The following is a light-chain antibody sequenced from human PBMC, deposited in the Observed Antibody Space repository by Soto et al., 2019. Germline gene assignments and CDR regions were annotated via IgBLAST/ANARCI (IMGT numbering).Light chain of an antibody. CDR2: DVN. CDR1: ASDIGGYTF. CDR3: SAHGGTTPFV. Sequence: QSALTQPPSASGSPGQSVAISCTGTASDIGGYTFVSWYQQHPGKAPKLLIYDVNKRPSGVPDRFSGSKSGNTASLTVSGPQAEDELNYYCSAHGGTTPFVFGTGTKVPAL. V-gene: IGLV2-8*01. J-gene: IGLJ1*01.